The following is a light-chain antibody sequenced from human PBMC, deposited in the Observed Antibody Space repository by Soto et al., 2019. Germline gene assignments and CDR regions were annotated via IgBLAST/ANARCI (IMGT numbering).Light chain of an antibody. J-gene: IGKJ2*01. CDR1: QSVSSSY. CDR2: GAS. CDR3: QQYGISPRT. Sequence: EIVLTQSPGTLPLSPGERATLSCRASQSVSSSYLAWYQQKPGQAPRLLIYGASSRATGIPDRFSGSGSGTDFTLTISRVEPEDFAVYYCQQYGISPRTFGQGTKVDIK. V-gene: IGKV3-20*01.